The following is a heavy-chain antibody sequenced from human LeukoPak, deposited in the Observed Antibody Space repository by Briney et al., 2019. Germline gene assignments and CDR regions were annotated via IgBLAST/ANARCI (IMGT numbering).Heavy chain of an antibody. CDR2: MNPNSGNT. V-gene: IGHV1-8*01. J-gene: IGHJ6*03. D-gene: IGHD5-12*01. Sequence: ASVKVSCKASGYTFTSYDINWVRQATGQGLEWMGWMNPNSGNTGYAQKFQGRVTMTRNTSISTAYMELSSLRSEDTAVYYCARGYSGYGANQYYYYYMDVWGKGTTVTVSS. CDR1: GYTFTSYD. CDR3: ARGYSGYGANQYYYYYMDV.